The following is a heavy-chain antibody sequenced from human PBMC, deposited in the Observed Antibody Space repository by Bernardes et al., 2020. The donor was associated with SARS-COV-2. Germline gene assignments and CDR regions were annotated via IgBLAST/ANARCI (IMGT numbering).Heavy chain of an antibody. CDR3: ARDPALYDYPWGSYLDH. CDR1: GFTFGSYS. D-gene: IGHD3-16*01. V-gene: IGHV3-48*01. J-gene: IGHJ4*02. CDR2: ISTSSTI. Sequence: GGSLRLSFAASGFTFGSYSMNWVRQAPGKGLEWVSYISTSSTIYYADSVKCRFTISRDNAKNSLYLQMHSLRAEDTAVYYCARDPALYDYPWGSYLDHWGRGTLVTVSA.